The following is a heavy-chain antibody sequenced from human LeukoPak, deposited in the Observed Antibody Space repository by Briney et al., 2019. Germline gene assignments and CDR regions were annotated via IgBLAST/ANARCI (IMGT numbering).Heavy chain of an antibody. CDR1: GFTVSSNY. CDR2: IYSGGST. CDR3: ARRYYDILTGYYYYFDY. D-gene: IGHD3-9*01. V-gene: IGHV3-53*01. Sequence: GGSLRLSCAASGFTVSSNYMSWVRQAPGKGLEWVSVIYSGGSTYYADSVKGRFTISRDNSKNTLYLQMNSLRAEDTAVYYCARRYYDILTGYYYYFDYWGQGTLVTVSS. J-gene: IGHJ4*02.